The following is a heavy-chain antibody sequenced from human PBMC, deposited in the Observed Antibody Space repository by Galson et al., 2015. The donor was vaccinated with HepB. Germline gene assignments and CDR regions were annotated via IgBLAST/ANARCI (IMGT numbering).Heavy chain of an antibody. J-gene: IGHJ6*03. CDR2: TNTNTGKP. CDR1: GYTFTDYV. D-gene: IGHD3-3*01. Sequence: SVKVSCKASGYTFTDYVVHWVRQAPGQGLEWMGWTNTNTGKPTYAPGFAGRFVFSLDTSVTTAYLQISSLETDDTAVYYCARSPLRFLDWLPYYDYYYMDVWGEGTTVTVSS. CDR3: ARSPLRFLDWLPYYDYYYMDV. V-gene: IGHV7-4-1*02.